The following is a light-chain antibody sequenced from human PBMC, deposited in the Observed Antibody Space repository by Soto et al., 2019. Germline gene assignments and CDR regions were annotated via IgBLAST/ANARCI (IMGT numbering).Light chain of an antibody. CDR3: QQYNNWPLLT. CDR1: QSVSSN. J-gene: IGKJ4*01. CDR2: GAS. V-gene: IGKV3-15*01. Sequence: EIVMTQSPATLSVSPGERATLSCRASQSVSSNLAWYQQKPGQAPRLLIYGASTRATGIPARFSGSGSGTEFTLTISSLQSEDFAVYYYQQYNNWPLLTFGGGTKVDIK.